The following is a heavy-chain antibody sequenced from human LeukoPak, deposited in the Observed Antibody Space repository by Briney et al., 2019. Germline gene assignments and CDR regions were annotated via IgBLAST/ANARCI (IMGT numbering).Heavy chain of an antibody. CDR2: ISYDGSNK. D-gene: IGHD3-9*01. Sequence: GGPLRLSCAASGFTFSSYGMHWVRQAPGKGLEWVAVISYDGSNKYYADSVKGRLTISRDNSKNTLYLQMNSLRAEDTAVYYCAKERVLRYFDCPDYWGQGTLVTVSS. CDR1: GFTFSSYG. CDR3: AKERVLRYFDCPDY. V-gene: IGHV3-30*18. J-gene: IGHJ4*02.